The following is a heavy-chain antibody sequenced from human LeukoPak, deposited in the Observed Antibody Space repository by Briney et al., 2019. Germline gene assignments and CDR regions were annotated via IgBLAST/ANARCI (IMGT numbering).Heavy chain of an antibody. Sequence: ASVKVSCKASGYTFTSYYFHWVRQAPGQGLEWMGLINPSGDSTSYAQKFQGRVTMTRDTSTSTVYMELSSLRSEDTAVYYCASGDSSAAPYLLNSSPPGGDYWGQGTLVTVSS. D-gene: IGHD6-25*01. CDR1: GYTFTSYY. CDR2: INPSGDST. CDR3: ASGDSSAAPYLLNSSPPGGDY. V-gene: IGHV1-46*01. J-gene: IGHJ4*02.